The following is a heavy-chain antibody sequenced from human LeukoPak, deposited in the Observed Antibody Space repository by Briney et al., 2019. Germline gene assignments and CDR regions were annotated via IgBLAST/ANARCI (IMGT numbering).Heavy chain of an antibody. J-gene: IGHJ3*02. D-gene: IGHD3-16*01. V-gene: IGHV5-51*01. Sequence: GESLKISLKSSGYSFTSYWIGWVPQMPGKGLEWIGIIYPGDSDTRYSPSFHGQVTISDDKSISTAYLQWSSLKASDTAMYYCASFWFGCDAFDIWGQGTMVTVSS. CDR1: GYSFTSYW. CDR2: IYPGDSDT. CDR3: ASFWFGCDAFDI.